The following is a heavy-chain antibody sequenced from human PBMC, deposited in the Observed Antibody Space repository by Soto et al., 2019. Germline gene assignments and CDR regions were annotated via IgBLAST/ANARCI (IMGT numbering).Heavy chain of an antibody. D-gene: IGHD3-9*01. CDR1: GYTFTSYG. Sequence: ASVKVSCKXSGYTFTSYGISWVRQAPGQGLEWMGWISAYNGNTNYAQKLQGRVTMTTDTSTSTAYMELRSLRSDDTAVYYCARDRRYYDILTGKTFDYWGQGTLVTVSS. J-gene: IGHJ4*02. CDR3: ARDRRYYDILTGKTFDY. CDR2: ISAYNGNT. V-gene: IGHV1-18*04.